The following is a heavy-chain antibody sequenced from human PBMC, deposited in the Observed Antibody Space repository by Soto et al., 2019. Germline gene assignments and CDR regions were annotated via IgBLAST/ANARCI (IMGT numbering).Heavy chain of an antibody. CDR2: ISYDGSNA. V-gene: IGHV3-30-3*01. CDR3: ARDDPYYDILSGLFDY. J-gene: IGHJ4*02. Sequence: SLRLSCAASGCIFSNFAMHWVRQAPGKGQEWGAVISYDGSNAYYGDSVKGRFTISRDSSKNTLYLQMNSLRAEDTAVYFCARDDPYYDILSGLFDYWGQGTLVTVSS. CDR1: GCIFSNFA. D-gene: IGHD3-9*01.